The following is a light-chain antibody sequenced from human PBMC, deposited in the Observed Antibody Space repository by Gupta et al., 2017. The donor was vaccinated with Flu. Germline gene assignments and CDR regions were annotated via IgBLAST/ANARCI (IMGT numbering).Light chain of an antibody. CDR3: KQDRKPPYA. CDR2: VAT. CDR1: DSLRHSSSSYF. V-gene: IGKV2-28*01. Sequence: SGCTSDSLRHSSSSYFLYWYQQKPGQSQQLLIYVATSQTSGVPDRFSGSASGTDFTLKISRLEDEYVGIYYCKQDRKPPYAFGQGTKVEIK. J-gene: IGKJ1*01.